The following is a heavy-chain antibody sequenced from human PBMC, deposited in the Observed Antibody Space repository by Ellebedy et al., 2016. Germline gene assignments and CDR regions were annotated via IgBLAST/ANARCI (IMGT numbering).Heavy chain of an antibody. V-gene: IGHV3-53*01. CDR2: IYRSGST. Sequence: LSLTCAVSGFTVSSNYMSWVRQAPGKGLEWVAIIYRSGSTFYPDSAKGRFTISRDNSKNTLYLQMNSLRVEDTAVYYCAGDSRGITAAGTSLHYWGQGTLVTVSS. CDR3: AGDSRGITAAGTSLHY. CDR1: GFTVSSNY. D-gene: IGHD6-13*01. J-gene: IGHJ4*02.